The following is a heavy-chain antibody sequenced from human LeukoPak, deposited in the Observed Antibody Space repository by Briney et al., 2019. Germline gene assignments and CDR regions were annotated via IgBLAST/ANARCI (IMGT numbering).Heavy chain of an antibody. J-gene: IGHJ4*02. Sequence: PGGSLRLSCAASGFTFSSYAMHWVRHAPGKGLEWVAVISYDGSNKYYADSVKGRFTISRDNSKNTLYLQMNSLRAEDTAVYYPARDRYYGSGNTFDYWGQGTLVTVSS. V-gene: IGHV3-30*04. CDR3: ARDRYYGSGNTFDY. D-gene: IGHD3-10*01. CDR2: ISYDGSNK. CDR1: GFTFSSYA.